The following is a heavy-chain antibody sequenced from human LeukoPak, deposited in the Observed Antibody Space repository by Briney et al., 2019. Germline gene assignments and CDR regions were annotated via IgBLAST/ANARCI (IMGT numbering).Heavy chain of an antibody. D-gene: IGHD6-13*01. Sequence: GGSLRLSCAASGFTFSSYEMNWVRQAPGNGLEWVSYISSSGSTIYYADSVKGRSTISRDNAKNSLYLQMNSLRAEDTAVYYCARAKAGRLVVVYYYYGMDVWGKGTTVTVSS. V-gene: IGHV3-48*03. CDR2: ISSSGSTI. CDR1: GFTFSSYE. CDR3: ARAKAGRLVVVYYYYGMDV. J-gene: IGHJ6*04.